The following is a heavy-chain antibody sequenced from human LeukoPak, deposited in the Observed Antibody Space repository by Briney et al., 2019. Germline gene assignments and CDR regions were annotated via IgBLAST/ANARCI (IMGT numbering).Heavy chain of an antibody. D-gene: IGHD4-23*01. J-gene: IGHJ3*02. Sequence: GESLKISCKGSGYTFRNYWIGWVRQMPGKGREWMGIIYPADSNATYSPSFRGLVTISADKSINTAYLQWSSLRVSATAMYYCARRPPTVVTLSRDALHIWGQGTMVTVSS. V-gene: IGHV5-51*01. CDR3: ARRPPTVVTLSRDALHI. CDR2: IYPADSNA. CDR1: GYTFRNYW.